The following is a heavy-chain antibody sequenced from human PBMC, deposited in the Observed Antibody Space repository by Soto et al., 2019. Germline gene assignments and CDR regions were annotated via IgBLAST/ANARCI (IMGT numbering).Heavy chain of an antibody. CDR3: ARGSSPVDFDY. V-gene: IGHV1-18*01. D-gene: IGHD6-13*01. J-gene: IGHJ4*02. CDR2: INTYNGNT. CDR1: GYTFTNYG. Sequence: QVQLVQSGAEVKKPGASVQVSCKASGYTFTNYGINWVRQAPGQGLEWMGWINTYNGNTNFAQSLQGRVSVTTEGSASTAYMELRSLRSDDTAVYYCARGSSPVDFDYWGQGTLVTVSS.